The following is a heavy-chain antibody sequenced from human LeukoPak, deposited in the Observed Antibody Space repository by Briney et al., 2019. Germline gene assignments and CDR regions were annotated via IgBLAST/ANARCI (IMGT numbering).Heavy chain of an antibody. CDR1: GGSISSGDYY. Sequence: SQTLSLTCTVSGGSISSGDYYWSWIRQPPGKGPEWIGYIYYSGSTYYNPSLKSRVTISVDTSKNQFSLKLSSVTAADTAVYYCARVGPDCSSTSCPYYYYYYMDVWGKGTTVTVSS. J-gene: IGHJ6*03. CDR3: ARVGPDCSSTSCPYYYYYYMDV. CDR2: IYYSGST. V-gene: IGHV4-30-4*08. D-gene: IGHD2-2*01.